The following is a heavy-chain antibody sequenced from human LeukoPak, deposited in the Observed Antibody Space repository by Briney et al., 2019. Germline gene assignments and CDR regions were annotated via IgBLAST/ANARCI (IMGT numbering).Heavy chain of an antibody. CDR2: IGAYNGNT. CDR3: ARGFRQLVRGRANFDY. D-gene: IGHD6-6*01. J-gene: IGHJ4*02. CDR1: GYTFTSYG. Sequence: GASVKVSCKASGYTFTSYGISWVRQAPGQGLEWMGWIGAYNGNTNYAQKLQGRVTMTTDTSTSTAYMELRSLRSDDTAVYYCARGFRQLVRGRANFDYWGQGTLVTVSS. V-gene: IGHV1-18*01.